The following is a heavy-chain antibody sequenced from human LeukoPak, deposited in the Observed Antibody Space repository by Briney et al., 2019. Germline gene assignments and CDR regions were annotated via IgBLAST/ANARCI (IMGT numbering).Heavy chain of an antibody. V-gene: IGHV3-33*01. Sequence: PGGSLRLSCAASGFTFSSYGMHWVRQAPGKGLEWVAVIWYDGSNKYYADSVKGRFTISRDNAKNSLYLQMNSLRADDTAVYYCARGLVVAATPFDYWGQGTLVTVSS. CDR3: ARGLVVAATPFDY. CDR1: GFTFSSYG. D-gene: IGHD2-15*01. CDR2: IWYDGSNK. J-gene: IGHJ4*02.